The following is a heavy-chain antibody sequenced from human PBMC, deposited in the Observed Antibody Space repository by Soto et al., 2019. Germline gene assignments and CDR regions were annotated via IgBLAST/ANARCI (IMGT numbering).Heavy chain of an antibody. CDR2: IIPLFGTA. Sequence: QVQLVQSGAEVKKPGPSGKASCKPSGVTFSSETISWVRQAPGQGLEWVGGIIPLFGTANYQQKFQGRVTITADESTSTLYIELSSLRSDDTAVYYCPTELGDNPASPFDSWGQGTLVTVSS. CDR1: GVTFSSET. V-gene: IGHV1-69*01. CDR3: PTELGDNPASPFDS. D-gene: IGHD2-21*01. J-gene: IGHJ4*02.